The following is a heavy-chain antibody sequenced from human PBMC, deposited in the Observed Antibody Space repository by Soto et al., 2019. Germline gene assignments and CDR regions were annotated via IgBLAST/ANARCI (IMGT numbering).Heavy chain of an antibody. D-gene: IGHD2-2*01. V-gene: IGHV3-7*01. Sequence: EVQLVESGGDLVQPGGSLRLSCAASGFTFSTYWMSWVRQAPGKGLEWVANIKQDGSEKYYVDSVKARFTISRDNAKNSLYLQMNSLRAEDTAVYFCAREGYCSGISCPDFDAFDIWGQGTMVTVSS. J-gene: IGHJ3*02. CDR2: IKQDGSEK. CDR1: GFTFSTYW. CDR3: AREGYCSGISCPDFDAFDI.